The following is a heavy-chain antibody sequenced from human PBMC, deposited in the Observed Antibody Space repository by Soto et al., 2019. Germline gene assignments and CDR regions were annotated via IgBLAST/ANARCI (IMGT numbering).Heavy chain of an antibody. CDR3: ARHAPPGVAEPFSH. D-gene: IGHD6-13*01. Sequence: SQTLSLSCTVSDGLATPGPYYWSWIRQPPRKGLEWIGSIGSIRFSNSAYYNPSLQSRVTISVDASKNQFSLKLNSVAAEDSAVYYCARHAPPGVAEPFSHWAQGTLVSLSA. V-gene: IGHV4-39*01. CDR2: IGSIRFSNSA. CDR1: DGLATPGPYY. J-gene: IGHJ4*02.